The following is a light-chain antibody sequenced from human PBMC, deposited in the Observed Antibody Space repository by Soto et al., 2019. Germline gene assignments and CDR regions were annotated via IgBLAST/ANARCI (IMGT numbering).Light chain of an antibody. J-gene: IGKJ4*01. CDR1: QSVSSN. Sequence: EIVMTQSPATLSVSPGEKATLSCRASQSVSSNLAWYQQKPGQAPSLLIFVASTRATGIPARFSGSGSGTEFTLTINSLQSEDFAVYYCQQYDNWPLTFSGGTKVEIK. CDR2: VAS. V-gene: IGKV3-15*01. CDR3: QQYDNWPLT.